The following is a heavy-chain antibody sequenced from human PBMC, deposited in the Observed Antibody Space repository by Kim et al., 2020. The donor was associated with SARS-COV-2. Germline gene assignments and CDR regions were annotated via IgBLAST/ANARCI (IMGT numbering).Heavy chain of an antibody. V-gene: IGHV1-69*01. J-gene: IGHJ4*02. CDR3: ARDERGYLDY. CDR2: TA. Sequence: TANYAQKCQSRVTITADESTITAYIELRSLRSEDTAVYYCARDERGYLDYWGQGTLVTVSS.